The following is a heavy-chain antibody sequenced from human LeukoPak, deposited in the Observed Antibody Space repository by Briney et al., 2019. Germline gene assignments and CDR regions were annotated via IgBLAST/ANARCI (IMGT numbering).Heavy chain of an antibody. J-gene: IGHJ4*02. CDR1: GYTFTDYY. D-gene: IGHD5-24*01. V-gene: IGHV1-2*02. CDR2: INPNSGGT. Sequence: ASVKVSCKASGYTFTDYYLHWVRQAPGQGLEWMGWINPNSGGTNYAQTFQGRVTMTRDTSITTAYLELSRLRSDDTAVYYCARIGYNHYYDYWGQGTLVTVSS. CDR3: ARIGYNHYYDY.